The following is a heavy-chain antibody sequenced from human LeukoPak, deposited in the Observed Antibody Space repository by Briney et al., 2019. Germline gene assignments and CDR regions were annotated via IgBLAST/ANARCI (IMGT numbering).Heavy chain of an antibody. CDR1: GGSISSYY. D-gene: IGHD3-10*01. V-gene: IGHV4-59*08. CDR2: IYYSGST. J-gene: IGHJ4*02. Sequence: SETLSLTCTVSGGSISSYYWSWIRQPPGKGLEWIGYIYYSGSTNYNSSLKSRVTISVDTSKNQFSLKLSSVTAADTAVYYCARYYYGSGSYFDYWGQGTLVTVSS. CDR3: ARYYYGSGSYFDY.